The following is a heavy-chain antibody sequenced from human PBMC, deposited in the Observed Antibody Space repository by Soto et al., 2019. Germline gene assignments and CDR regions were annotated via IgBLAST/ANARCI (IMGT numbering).Heavy chain of an antibody. V-gene: IGHV3-13*05. D-gene: IGHD3-10*01. CDR1: GFTFSSYD. J-gene: IGHJ4*02. CDR2: IGTAGDP. CDR3: ARGTFYGSGSRNRLDY. Sequence: PGGSLRLSCAASGFTFSSYDMHWARQATGKGLEWVSAIGTAGDPYYPGSVKGRFTISRENAKNSLYLQMNSLRAGDTAVYYCARGTFYGSGSRNRLDYWGQGTLVTVSS.